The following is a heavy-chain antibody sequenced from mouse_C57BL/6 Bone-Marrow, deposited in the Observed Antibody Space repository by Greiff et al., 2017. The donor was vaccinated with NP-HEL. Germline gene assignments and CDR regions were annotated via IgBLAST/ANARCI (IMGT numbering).Heavy chain of an antibody. CDR2: IYYSGTI. V-gene: IGHV3-5*01. CDR3: ARDGGDYYGSSYFFDY. Sequence: EVKLEESGPGLVKPSQTVFLTCTVTGISITTGNYRWSWIRQFPGNKLEWIGYIYYSGTITYNPSLTSRTTLTRDTPKNQFFLEMNALTAEDTATYYCARDGGDYYGSSYFFDYWGQGTTLTVSS. J-gene: IGHJ2*01. CDR1: GISITTGNYR. D-gene: IGHD1-1*01.